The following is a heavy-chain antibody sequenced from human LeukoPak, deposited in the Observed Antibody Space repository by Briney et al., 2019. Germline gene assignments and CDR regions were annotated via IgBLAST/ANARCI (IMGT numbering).Heavy chain of an antibody. J-gene: IGHJ4*02. V-gene: IGHV4-30-4*08. D-gene: IGHD3-3*01. CDR1: GGSISSGDYY. Sequence: PSETLSLTCTVSGGSISSGDYYWSWIRQPPGKGLEWIGYIYYSGSTYYNPSLKSRVTISVDTSKNQFSLKLSSVTAADTAVYYCARAAGSYDFWSGYSHLGAFDYWGQGTLVTVSS. CDR3: ARAAGSYDFWSGYSHLGAFDY. CDR2: IYYSGST.